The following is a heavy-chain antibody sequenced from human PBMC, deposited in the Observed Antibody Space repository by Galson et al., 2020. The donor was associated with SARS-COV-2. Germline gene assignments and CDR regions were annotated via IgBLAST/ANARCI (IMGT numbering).Heavy chain of an antibody. V-gene: IGHV4-34*01. CDR2: INHSGST. CDR3: ARGRRYDILTGYYTNGMDV. J-gene: IGHJ6*02. D-gene: IGHD3-9*01. CDR1: GGSFSGYY. Sequence: ETSETLSLTCAVYGGSFSGYYWSWIRQPPGKGLEWIGEINHSGSTNYNPSLKSRVTISVDTSKNQFSLKRSSVTAADTAVYYCARGRRYDILTGYYTNGMDVWGQGTTVTVSS.